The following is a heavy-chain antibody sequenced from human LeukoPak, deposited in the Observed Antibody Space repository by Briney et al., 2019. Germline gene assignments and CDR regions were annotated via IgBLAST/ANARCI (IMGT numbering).Heavy chain of an antibody. Sequence: PGGSLRLSCAASGFTFSSFAIHWVRQAPGKGLEWVAVIWNDASNKYCADSVRGRFTISRDNSKNTLYLQMNSLRAEDTAVYYCARATEYSSSWFPDAFDIWGQGTMVTVSS. CDR3: ARATEYSSSWFPDAFDI. CDR1: GFTFSSFA. CDR2: IWNDASNK. J-gene: IGHJ3*02. V-gene: IGHV3-33*01. D-gene: IGHD6-13*01.